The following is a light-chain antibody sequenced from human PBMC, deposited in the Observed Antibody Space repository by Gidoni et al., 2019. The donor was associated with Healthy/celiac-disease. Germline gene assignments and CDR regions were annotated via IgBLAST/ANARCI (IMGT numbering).Light chain of an antibody. Sequence: AIRMTQSPSSFSASTGDRVTITCRASQGISSYLAWYQQKPGKAPKLLLYAASTLQSGVPSRFSGSGSGTDFTLTISCLQSEDFATYYWQQYYSYPPTFXXXIKVEIK. CDR2: AAS. J-gene: IGKJ1*01. CDR3: QQYYSYPPT. CDR1: QGISSY. V-gene: IGKV1-8*01.